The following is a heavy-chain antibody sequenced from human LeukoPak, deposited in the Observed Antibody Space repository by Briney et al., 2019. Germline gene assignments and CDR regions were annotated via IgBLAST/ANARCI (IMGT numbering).Heavy chain of an antibody. D-gene: IGHD6-13*01. CDR2: ISSSSSYI. CDR3: ARDGTYGSSWYDLDY. J-gene: IGHJ4*02. Sequence: GGSLRLSCAASGFTFSSYSMNLVRRAPGKGLEWVSSISSSSSYIYYADSVKGRFTISRDNAKNSLYLQMNSLRAEDTAVYYCARDGTYGSSWYDLDYWGQGTLVTVSS. V-gene: IGHV3-21*01. CDR1: GFTFSSYS.